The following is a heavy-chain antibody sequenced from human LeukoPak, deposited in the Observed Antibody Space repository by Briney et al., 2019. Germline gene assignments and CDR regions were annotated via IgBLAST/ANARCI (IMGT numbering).Heavy chain of an antibody. CDR3: AKGAAAEIGAYFDY. Sequence: PGRSLRLSCAASGFTFSSYGMHWVRQAPGKGLEWVAVISYDGSNKYYADSVKGRFTISRDNSKNTLYLQMNSLRAEDTAVYYCAKGAAAEIGAYFDYWGQGTLVTVSS. CDR2: ISYDGSNK. D-gene: IGHD6-13*01. CDR1: GFTFSSYG. J-gene: IGHJ4*02. V-gene: IGHV3-30*18.